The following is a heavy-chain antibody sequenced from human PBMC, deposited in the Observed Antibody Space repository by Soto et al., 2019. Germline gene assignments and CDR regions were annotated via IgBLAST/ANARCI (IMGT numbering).Heavy chain of an antibody. CDR2: IIPIFGTA. V-gene: IGHV1-69*13. CDR1: GGTFSSYA. D-gene: IGHD3-3*01. CDR3: ARDEDFYDFWSGYYNGMDV. J-gene: IGHJ6*02. Sequence: SVKVSCKASGGTFSSYAISWVRQAPGQGLEWMGGIIPIFGTANYAQKFQGRVTITADESTSTAYMELSSLRSEDTAVYYCARDEDFYDFWSGYYNGMDVWGQGTTVTVSS.